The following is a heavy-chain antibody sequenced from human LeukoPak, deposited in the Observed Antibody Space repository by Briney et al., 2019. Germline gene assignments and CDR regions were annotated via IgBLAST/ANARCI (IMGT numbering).Heavy chain of an antibody. CDR1: GFTVSAHY. D-gene: IGHD6-19*01. Sequence: GGSLRLSCAVSGFTVSAHYMSWVRQAPGKGLECVSFLYTGGDTYYADSVKGRFTISRDNSKNTLYLQMNSLRAEDTAVYYCAKKVAAVAGPPDYWGQGTLVTVSS. CDR2: LYTGGDT. V-gene: IGHV3-53*01. J-gene: IGHJ4*02. CDR3: AKKVAAVAGPPDY.